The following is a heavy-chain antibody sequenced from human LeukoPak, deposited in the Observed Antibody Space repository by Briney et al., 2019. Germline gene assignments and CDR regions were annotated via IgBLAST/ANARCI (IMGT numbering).Heavy chain of an antibody. V-gene: IGHV3-23*01. CDR2: ISGSGGST. CDR3: AKSLVVGADAFDI. D-gene: IGHD1-26*01. CDR1: GFTFSSYA. Sequence: GGSLRLSCAASGFTFSSYAMSWVRQASGKGLEWVSAISGSGGSTYYADSVKGRFTISRDNSKNTLYLQMNSLRAEDTALYYCAKSLVVGADAFDIWGQGTMVTVSS. J-gene: IGHJ3*02.